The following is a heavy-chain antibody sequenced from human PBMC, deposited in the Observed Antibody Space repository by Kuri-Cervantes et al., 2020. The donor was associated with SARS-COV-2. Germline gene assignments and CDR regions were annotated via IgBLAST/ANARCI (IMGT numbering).Heavy chain of an antibody. CDR3: ARDDTTSIAARFDY. Sequence: ASVKVSCKASGGTFSSYAISWVRRAPGQGLEWMGWINPNSGGTNYAQKFQGRVTMTRDTSISTAYMELSRLRSDDTAVYYCARDDTTSIAARFDYWGQGTLVTVSS. CDR1: GGTFSSYA. J-gene: IGHJ4*02. D-gene: IGHD6-6*01. V-gene: IGHV1-2*02. CDR2: INPNSGGT.